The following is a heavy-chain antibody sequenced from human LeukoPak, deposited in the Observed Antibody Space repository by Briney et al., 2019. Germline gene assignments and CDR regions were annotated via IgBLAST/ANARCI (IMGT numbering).Heavy chain of an antibody. V-gene: IGHV5-51*01. D-gene: IGHD6-13*01. Sequence: GESLKISCKGSGYSFTSYWIGWVRQMPGKGLEWMGIIYPGDSDTRYSPSFQGQVTISADKSISTAYLQWSSLKASDTAMYYCARHPYSSSGENWFDPWGQGTLVTVSS. CDR2: IYPGDSDT. CDR3: ARHPYSSSGENWFDP. CDR1: GYSFTSYW. J-gene: IGHJ5*02.